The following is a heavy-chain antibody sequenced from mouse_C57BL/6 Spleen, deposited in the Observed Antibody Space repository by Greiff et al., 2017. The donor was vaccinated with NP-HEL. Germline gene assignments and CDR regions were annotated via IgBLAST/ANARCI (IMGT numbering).Heavy chain of an antibody. J-gene: IGHJ1*03. CDR1: GYSFTGYY. CDR3: ARRGVVATEYFDV. D-gene: IGHD1-1*01. CDR2: INPSTGGT. Sequence: VQLQQSGPELVKPGASVKISCKASGYSFTGYYMNWVKQSPEKSLEWIGEINPSTGGTTYNQKFKAKATLTVDKSSSTAYMQLKSLTSEDSAVYYCARRGVVATEYFDVWGTGTTVTVSS. V-gene: IGHV1-42*01.